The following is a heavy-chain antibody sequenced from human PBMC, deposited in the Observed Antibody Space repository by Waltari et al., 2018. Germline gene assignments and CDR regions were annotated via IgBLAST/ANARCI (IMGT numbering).Heavy chain of an antibody. Sequence: QVQLQESGPGLVKPSETLSLTCTVSGYSISSGYYWGWIRQPPGKGLEWIGSIYHSGSTYYNPSLKSRVTISVDTSKNQFSLKLSSVTAADTAVYYCARVSEFLALGYWGQGTLVTVSS. CDR2: IYHSGST. CDR3: ARVSEFLALGY. J-gene: IGHJ4*02. V-gene: IGHV4-38-2*02. D-gene: IGHD3-3*01. CDR1: GYSISSGYY.